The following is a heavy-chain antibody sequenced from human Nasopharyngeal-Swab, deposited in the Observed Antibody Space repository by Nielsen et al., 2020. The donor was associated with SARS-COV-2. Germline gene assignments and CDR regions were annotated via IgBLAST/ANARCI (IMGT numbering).Heavy chain of an antibody. D-gene: IGHD3-22*01. V-gene: IGHV3-30-3*01. CDR2: ISYDGSNK. Sequence: GEFLKISCAASGFTFSSSAMHWVRQAPGKGLEWVAVISYDGSNKYFADSVKGRFTISRDNSKNTLYLQMNSLRAEDTAVYYCASPPLDSSGYYYGFHYWGRGTLVTVSS. CDR1: GFTFSSSA. J-gene: IGHJ4*02. CDR3: ASPPLDSSGYYYGFHY.